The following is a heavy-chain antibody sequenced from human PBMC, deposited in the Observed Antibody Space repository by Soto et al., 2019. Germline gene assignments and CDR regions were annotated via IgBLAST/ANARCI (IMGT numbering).Heavy chain of an antibody. D-gene: IGHD3-3*01. Sequence: HPGGSLRLSCAAPGFSFRNSAMYWVRQAPGKGLTFVSGVSANGDITSCARSLRGRFTISRDNSKNTLYLQMGSLRAEDTALYFCAKEFWSVSKDVFDVWGKGTMVPVSS. V-gene: IGHV3-64*01. CDR3: AKEFWSVSKDVFDV. CDR2: VSANGDIT. J-gene: IGHJ3*01. CDR1: GFSFRNSA.